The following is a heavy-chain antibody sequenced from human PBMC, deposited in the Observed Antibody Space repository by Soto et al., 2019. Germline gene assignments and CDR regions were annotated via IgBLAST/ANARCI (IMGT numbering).Heavy chain of an antibody. V-gene: IGHV5-51*01. Sequence: GESLKISCKGSGYTFTHYWIGWVRQMPGKGLEWMRIIYPYDSDTSYSPSFQGQFTISADKSISTAYRQCSSLKASDTAMYYCARRGSGNSSPGYGMDVWGQGTTVTVSS. J-gene: IGHJ6*02. CDR3: ARRGSGNSSPGYGMDV. D-gene: IGHD6-13*01. CDR1: GYTFTHYW. CDR2: IYPYDSDT.